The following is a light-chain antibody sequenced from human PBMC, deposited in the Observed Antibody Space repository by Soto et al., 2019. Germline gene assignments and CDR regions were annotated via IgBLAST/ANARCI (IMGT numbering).Light chain of an antibody. CDR3: SAYTARSTLV. V-gene: IGLV2-14*01. CDR1: SSDIGGSNY. Sequence: QSALTQPASVSGSPGQSITISCTGTSSDIGGSNYVSWYQQHPGKAPKLMIFEVSNRPSGISSRFSGSRSGNTASLTISGLQSEDEGDYYCSAYTARSTLVFGGGTKLTVL. J-gene: IGLJ3*02. CDR2: EVS.